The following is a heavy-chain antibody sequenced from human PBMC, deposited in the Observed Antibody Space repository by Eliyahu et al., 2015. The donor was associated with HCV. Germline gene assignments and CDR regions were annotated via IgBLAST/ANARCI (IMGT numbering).Heavy chain of an antibody. CDR1: GGSISGSF. CDR3: ARGGYSKVDAFDI. J-gene: IGHJ3*02. Sequence: QVQLQESGPGLVKPSEILSLTCAVSGGSISGSFWSWIRQPPGKGLEWIGYIYFRGSTPYNPSLESRLTISVDTSKNHLFLKLRSVTAADTAVYFCARGGYSKVDAFDIWGQGTMVTVSS. V-gene: IGHV4-59*01. D-gene: IGHD4-11*01. CDR2: IYFRGST.